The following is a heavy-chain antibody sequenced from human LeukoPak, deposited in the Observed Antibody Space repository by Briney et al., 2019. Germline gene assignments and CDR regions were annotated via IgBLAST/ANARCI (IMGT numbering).Heavy chain of an antibody. CDR3: ARGAHYCSGSSCYIGFDY. CDR1: GYTFTSYD. V-gene: IGHV1-8*01. D-gene: IGHD2-15*01. Sequence: GASVKVSCKASGYTFTSYDINWVRQATGQGLEWMGWMNPNSGNTGYAQKFQGRVTMTRNTSISTAYMELSSLRSEDTAVYYCARGAHYCSGSSCYIGFDYWGQGTLVTVSS. J-gene: IGHJ4*02. CDR2: MNPNSGNT.